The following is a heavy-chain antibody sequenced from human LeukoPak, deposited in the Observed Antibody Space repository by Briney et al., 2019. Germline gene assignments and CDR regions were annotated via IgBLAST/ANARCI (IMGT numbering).Heavy chain of an antibody. D-gene: IGHD4-11*01. CDR2: ISWNSGSI. CDR1: GFTFYDYA. V-gene: IGHV3-9*01. Sequence: GRSLRLSCAASGFTFYDYAMHWVRHAPGKGLEWVSGISWNSGSIGYADSVKGRFTISRDNAKNSLYLQMNSLRAEDTALYYCAKDITPDYSNVYYFDYWGQGTLVTVSS. CDR3: AKDITPDYSNVYYFDY. J-gene: IGHJ4*02.